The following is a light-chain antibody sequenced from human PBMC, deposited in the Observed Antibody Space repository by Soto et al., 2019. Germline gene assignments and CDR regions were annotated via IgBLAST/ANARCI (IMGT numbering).Light chain of an antibody. Sequence: PGERVTLFCRAIQSVSSSYLTWYQQKPGQAPRLLIYGASNRATGIPARFSGSGSGTDFTLTISSLEPEDFAVYYCQQRSNWPPITFGQGTRLEIK. V-gene: IGKV3-11*01. CDR2: GAS. CDR1: QSVSSSY. J-gene: IGKJ5*01. CDR3: QQRSNWPPIT.